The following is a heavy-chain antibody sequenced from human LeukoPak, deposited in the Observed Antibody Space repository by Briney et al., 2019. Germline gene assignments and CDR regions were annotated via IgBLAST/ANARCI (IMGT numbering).Heavy chain of an antibody. CDR3: ARGAGYNYPYYFGY. J-gene: IGHJ4*02. Sequence: GGSLRLSCAASGFTVSSNYMNWVRQAPGKGLEWVSVIYGGGNIYYADSVKGRFTISRDNSKNTLYLQMNSLRAEDTAVYYCARGAGYNYPYYFGYWGQGTLVTVSS. V-gene: IGHV3-53*01. CDR1: GFTVSSNY. D-gene: IGHD5-24*01. CDR2: IYGGGNI.